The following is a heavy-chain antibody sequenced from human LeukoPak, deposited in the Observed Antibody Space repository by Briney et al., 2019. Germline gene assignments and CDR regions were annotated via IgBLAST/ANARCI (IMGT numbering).Heavy chain of an antibody. CDR2: MNPNSANT. J-gene: IGHJ3*02. V-gene: IGHV1-8*03. Sequence: ASVKVSCKASGYTFDSYDLNWVRQATGQGLEWMGGMNPNSANTGYAQKFQGRVTITRNTAISTAYMELSSLRSEDTAVYYCASFNQDIWGQGTMVTVSS. CDR3: ASFNQDI. D-gene: IGHD1-14*01. CDR1: GYTFDSYD.